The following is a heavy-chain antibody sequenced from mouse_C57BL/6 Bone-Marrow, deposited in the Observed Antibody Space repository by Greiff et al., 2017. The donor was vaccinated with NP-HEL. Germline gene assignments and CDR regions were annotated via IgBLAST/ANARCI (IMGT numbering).Heavy chain of an antibody. CDR1: GFTFSSYG. D-gene: IGHD1-1*01. Sequence: DVMLVESGGDLVKPGGSLKLSCAASGFTFSSYGMSWVRQTPDKRLEWVATISSGGSYTYYPDSVKGRFTISRDNAKNTLYLQMSSLKSEDTAMYYCARHRTYYGSSPYYFDYWGQGTTLTVSS. CDR2: ISSGGSYT. CDR3: ARHRTYYGSSPYYFDY. J-gene: IGHJ2*01. V-gene: IGHV5-6*02.